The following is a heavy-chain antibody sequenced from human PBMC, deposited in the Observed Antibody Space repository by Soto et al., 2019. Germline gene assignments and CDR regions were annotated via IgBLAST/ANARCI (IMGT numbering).Heavy chain of an antibody. Sequence: QVQLVQSGAEVKKPGSSVKVSCKASGGTFSSYTISWVRQAPGQGLEWMGRIIPILGIANYAQKFQGRVTITADKSTSTAYMELSSLRSEDTAVDYCAREGRYCSSTGCYEDYWYFDLWGRGTLVTVSS. V-gene: IGHV1-69*08. CDR3: AREGRYCSSTGCYEDYWYFDL. CDR2: IIPILGIA. D-gene: IGHD2-2*01. J-gene: IGHJ2*01. CDR1: GGTFSSYT.